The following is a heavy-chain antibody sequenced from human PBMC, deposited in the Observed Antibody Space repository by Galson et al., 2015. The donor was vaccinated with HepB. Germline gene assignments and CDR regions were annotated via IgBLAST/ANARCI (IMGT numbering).Heavy chain of an antibody. D-gene: IGHD3-3*01. CDR2: ISYDGSNK. CDR1: GFTFSSYG. V-gene: IGHV3-30*18. J-gene: IGHJ4*02. Sequence: SLRLSCAASGFTFSSYGMHWVRQAPGKGLEWVAVISYDGSNKYYADSVKGRFSISRDNSKNTLYLQMNSLRAEDTAVYYCAKGAPEWLLFGRLDFDYWGQGTLVTVSS. CDR3: AKGAPEWLLFGRLDFDY.